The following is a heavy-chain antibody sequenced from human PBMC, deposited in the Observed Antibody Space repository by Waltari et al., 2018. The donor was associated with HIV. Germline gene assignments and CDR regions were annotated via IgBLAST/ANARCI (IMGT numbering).Heavy chain of an antibody. J-gene: IGHJ4*02. D-gene: IGHD1-1*01. Sequence: QFQLVQSGAEVKKPGSSVKVSCKASGGTFSTYALSWVRQAPGQGLEWMGRIIPILGIANYAQKFQGRVTITADKSTSTAYMELSSLRSEDTAVYYCARELTKVNYFDYWGQGTLVTVSS. CDR1: GGTFSTYA. V-gene: IGHV1-69*04. CDR2: IIPILGIA. CDR3: ARELTKVNYFDY.